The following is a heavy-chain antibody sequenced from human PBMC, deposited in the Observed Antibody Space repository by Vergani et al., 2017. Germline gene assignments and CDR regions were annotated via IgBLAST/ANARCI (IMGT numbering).Heavy chain of an antibody. CDR1: GFTFDDYA. Sequence: EVQLVESGGVVVQPGGSLGLSCAASGFTFDDYAMHWVRQAPGKGLEWVSLISWDGGSTYYADSVKGRFTISRDNSKNSLYLQMNSLRAEDTALYYCAKDIVXSSWYGGYYYGMDVWGQGTTVTVSS. J-gene: IGHJ6*02. V-gene: IGHV3-43D*03. D-gene: IGHD6-13*01. CDR2: ISWDGGST. CDR3: AKDIVXSSWYGGYYYGMDV.